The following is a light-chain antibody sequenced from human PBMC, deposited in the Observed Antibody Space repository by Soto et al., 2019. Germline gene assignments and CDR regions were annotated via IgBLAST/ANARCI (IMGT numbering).Light chain of an antibody. CDR2: EVV. J-gene: IGLJ1*01. CDR3: KSYAGSNTYV. Sequence: QSALTQPPSASGSPGQSVTISCTGTKNDVGFYDFVSWYQHHPGKAPRLIIYEVVQRPSGVPDRFSGSKSGNTASLTVSGLQAADEADYFCKSYAGSNTYVFVSGTKVTVL. CDR1: KNDVGFYDF. V-gene: IGLV2-8*01.